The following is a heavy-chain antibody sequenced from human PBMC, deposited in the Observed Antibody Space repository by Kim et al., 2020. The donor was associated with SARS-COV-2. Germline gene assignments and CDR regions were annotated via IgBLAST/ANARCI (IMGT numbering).Heavy chain of an antibody. Sequence: ARVTGRFTISRDDSKNTLYLQMNSLKTEDTAVYYCTSYLPVVVVAAFMDVWGQGTTVTVSS. CDR3: TSYLPVVVVAAFMDV. D-gene: IGHD2-15*01. J-gene: IGHJ6*02. V-gene: IGHV3-15*01.